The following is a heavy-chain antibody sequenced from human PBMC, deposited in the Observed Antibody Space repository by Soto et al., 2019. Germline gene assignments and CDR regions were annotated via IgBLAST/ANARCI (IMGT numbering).Heavy chain of an antibody. Sequence: GGSLRLSCAASGFTLSDYYMSWIRQAPGKGLEWVSYISSSGSTIYYADSVKGRFTISRDNAKNSLYLQMNSLRAEDTAVYYCARHPERIAEIGWFDPWGQGTLVTVSS. CDR3: ARHPERIAEIGWFDP. CDR1: GFTLSDYY. V-gene: IGHV3-11*04. CDR2: ISSSGSTI. D-gene: IGHD6-13*01. J-gene: IGHJ5*02.